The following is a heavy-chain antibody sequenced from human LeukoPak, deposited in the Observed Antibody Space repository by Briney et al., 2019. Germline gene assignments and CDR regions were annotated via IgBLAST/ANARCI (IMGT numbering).Heavy chain of an antibody. Sequence: SETLSLTCTVSGGSISSYYWSWIRQPAGKGLEWIGRIYTSGSTNYNPSLKSRVTISVDTSKNQFSLKLSSVTAADTAVYYCARAGAVGASGYYYYMDVWGKGTTVTVSS. CDR2: IYTSGST. J-gene: IGHJ6*03. D-gene: IGHD1-26*01. CDR1: GGSISSYY. CDR3: ARAGAVGASGYYYYMDV. V-gene: IGHV4-4*07.